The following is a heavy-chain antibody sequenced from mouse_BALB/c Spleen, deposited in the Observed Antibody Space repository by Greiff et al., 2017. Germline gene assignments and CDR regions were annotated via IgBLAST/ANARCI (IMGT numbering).Heavy chain of an antibody. Sequence: EVKLQESGPGLVKPSQSLSLTCTVTGYSITSDYAWNWIRQFPGNKLEWMGYISYSGSTSYNPSLKSRISITRDTSKNQFFLQLNSVTTEDTATYYCATYDYEGYFDYWGQGTTLTVSS. CDR1: GYSITSDYA. CDR2: ISYSGST. D-gene: IGHD2-4*01. V-gene: IGHV3-2*02. J-gene: IGHJ2*01. CDR3: ATYDYEGYFDY.